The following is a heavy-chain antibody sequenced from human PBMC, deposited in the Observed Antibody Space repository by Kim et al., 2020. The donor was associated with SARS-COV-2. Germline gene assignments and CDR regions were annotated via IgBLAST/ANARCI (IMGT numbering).Heavy chain of an antibody. CDR1: GFTFSGFW. J-gene: IGHJ4*02. V-gene: IGHV3-7*03. Sequence: GGSLRLSCAGSGFTFSGFWMSWVRQAPGKGLEWVATISHNGTEKYYVESVKGRFTISRDNDRNSLDLQMNGLTADDTAVYYCARGYSFSFGDFWGQGTLVTVSS. CDR3: ARGYSFSFGDF. D-gene: IGHD3-3*01. CDR2: ISHNGTEK.